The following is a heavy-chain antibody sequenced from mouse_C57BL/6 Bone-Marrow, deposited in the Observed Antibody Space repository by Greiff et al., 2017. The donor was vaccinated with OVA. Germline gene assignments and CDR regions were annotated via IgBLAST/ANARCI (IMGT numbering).Heavy chain of an antibody. J-gene: IGHJ4*01. CDR3: ARHYYGSSYYAMDY. V-gene: IGHV5-12-2*01. D-gene: IGHD1-1*01. Sequence: EVMLVESGGGLVPPGGSLKLSCAASGFTFSSYTMSWVRQTPEKRLEWVAYISNGGGSTYYPDTVKGRFTISRDNAKNTLYLQMSSLKSEDTAMYYCARHYYGSSYYAMDYWGQGTSVTVSS. CDR2: ISNGGGST. CDR1: GFTFSSYT.